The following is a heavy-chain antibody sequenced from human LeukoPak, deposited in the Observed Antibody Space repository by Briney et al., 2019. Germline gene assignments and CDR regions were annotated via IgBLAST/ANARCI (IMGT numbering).Heavy chain of an antibody. CDR1: GYTFTGYY. D-gene: IGHD3-10*01. CDR3: ARDLDGSGSYYTDY. Sequence: GASVKVSCKASGYTFTGYYMHWVRQAPGQGLEWMGWISAYNGNTKYAQKFQGRFTMTTDTSTSTAYMELRSLTSDDTAVYYCARDLDGSGSYYTDYWGQGTLVTVSS. J-gene: IGHJ4*02. V-gene: IGHV1-18*04. CDR2: ISAYNGNT.